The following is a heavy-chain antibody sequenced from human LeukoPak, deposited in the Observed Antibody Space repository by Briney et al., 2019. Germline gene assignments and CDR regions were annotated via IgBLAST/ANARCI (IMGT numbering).Heavy chain of an antibody. V-gene: IGHV4-30-2*01. CDR2: IYHSGST. CDR1: GGSISSGGYY. CDR3: ARGDRGPFDY. J-gene: IGHJ4*02. Sequence: SQTLSLTRTVSGGSISSGGYYWSWIRQPPGKGLEWIGYIYHSGSTYYNPSLKSRVTISVDRSKNQFSLKLSSVTAADTAVYYCARGDRGPFDYWGQGTLVTVSS. D-gene: IGHD2-15*01.